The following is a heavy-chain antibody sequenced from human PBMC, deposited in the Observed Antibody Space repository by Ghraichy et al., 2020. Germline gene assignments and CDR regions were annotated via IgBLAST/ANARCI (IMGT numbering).Heavy chain of an antibody. CDR1: GGSISSSSYY. Sequence: SETLSLTCTVSGGSISSSSYYWGWIRQPPGKGLEWIGSIYYSGSTYYNPSLKSRVTISVDTSKNQFSLKLSSVTAADTAVYYCATPEVTGQSMDVWGKGTTVTVSS. V-gene: IGHV4-39*07. CDR2: IYYSGST. D-gene: IGHD2-21*02. J-gene: IGHJ6*03. CDR3: ATPEVTGQSMDV.